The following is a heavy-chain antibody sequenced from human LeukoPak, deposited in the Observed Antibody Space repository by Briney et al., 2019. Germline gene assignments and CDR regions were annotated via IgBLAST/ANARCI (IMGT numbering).Heavy chain of an antibody. CDR3: ARHYYYDSSGYYYAPFGY. D-gene: IGHD3-22*01. Sequence: GESLKISCKGSGYSFTSYWIGWVRQMPGKGLEWMGIIYPGDSDTRYSPSFQGRVTISADKSISTAYLQWSSLKASDTAMYYCARHYYYDSSGYYYAPFGYWGQGTLVTVSS. CDR2: IYPGDSDT. J-gene: IGHJ4*02. CDR1: GYSFTSYW. V-gene: IGHV5-51*01.